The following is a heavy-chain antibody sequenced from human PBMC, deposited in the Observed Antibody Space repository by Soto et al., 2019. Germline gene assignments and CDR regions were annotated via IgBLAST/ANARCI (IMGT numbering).Heavy chain of an antibody. CDR2: IDPSDSYT. CDR3: ARRPVAATPHYYYDGMDV. CDR1: GYSFTSYW. V-gene: IGHV5-10-1*01. Sequence: PGESLKISCKGSGYSFTSYWISWVRQMPGKGLEWMGRIDPSDSYTNYSPSFQGHVTISADKSISTAYLQWSSLKASDTAMYYCARRPVAATPHYYYDGMDVWGQGTTVTVSS. J-gene: IGHJ6*02. D-gene: IGHD2-15*01.